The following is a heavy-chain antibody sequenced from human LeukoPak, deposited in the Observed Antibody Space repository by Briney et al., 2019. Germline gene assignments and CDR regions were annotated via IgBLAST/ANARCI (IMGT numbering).Heavy chain of an antibody. J-gene: IGHJ4*02. CDR1: GGATSSSNYY. CDR3: ARLSNYGGHSGDGY. CDR2: IFYSGTT. Sequence: PSETLSLTCTVSGGATSSSNYYWAWIRQPPGKGLEWMGRIFYSGTTHYNPSLKSRVTISVDTSKNQFSLKLSSVTAADTAVYYCARLSNYGGHSGDGYWGQGTLVTVSS. D-gene: IGHD4-23*01. V-gene: IGHV4-39*01.